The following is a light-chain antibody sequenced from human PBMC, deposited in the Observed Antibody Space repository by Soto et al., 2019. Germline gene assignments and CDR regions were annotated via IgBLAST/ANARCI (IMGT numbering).Light chain of an antibody. J-gene: IGLJ2*01. CDR1: SIDVGGYNY. V-gene: IGLV2-8*01. Sequence: QSALTQPPSASGSPGQAVTISCTGTSIDVGGYNYVSWYQQHPGKAPKLMIYEVSKRPSGVPDRFSGSKSGNTASLTVSGLQAEDEADYYCSSYAGSNNFVVFGGGTKVTVL. CDR2: EVS. CDR3: SSYAGSNNFVV.